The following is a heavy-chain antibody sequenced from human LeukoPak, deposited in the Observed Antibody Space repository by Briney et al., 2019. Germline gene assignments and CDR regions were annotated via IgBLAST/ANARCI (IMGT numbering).Heavy chain of an antibody. CDR2: ISTSSLYI. J-gene: IGHJ3*02. CDR3: ARGDIVVVPAAHLIGGAFDI. CDR1: GFTFSSYT. Sequence: GGSLRLSCAASGFTFSSYTMTWVRQAPGKGLEWVSSISTSSLYIYYADSVKGRFTISRDNARNSVYLEMNSLRAEDTAVYYCARGDIVVVPAAHLIGGAFDIWGQGTMVTVSS. V-gene: IGHV3-21*01. D-gene: IGHD2-2*01.